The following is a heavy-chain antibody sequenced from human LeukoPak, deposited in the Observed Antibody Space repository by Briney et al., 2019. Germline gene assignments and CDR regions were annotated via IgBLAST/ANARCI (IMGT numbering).Heavy chain of an antibody. CDR1: GFTVSGNY. V-gene: IGHV3-53*05. CDR3: ARDRVRSLDI. J-gene: IGHJ3*02. Sequence: GGSLRLSCAVSGFTVSGNYMSWVRQAPGKGLEWVSLIYSGGTTYYADSVKGRFTISRDNSKNTLYLQMNSLRAEDTAVYYCARDRVRSLDIWGQGTMVTVSS. D-gene: IGHD1-26*01. CDR2: IYSGGTT.